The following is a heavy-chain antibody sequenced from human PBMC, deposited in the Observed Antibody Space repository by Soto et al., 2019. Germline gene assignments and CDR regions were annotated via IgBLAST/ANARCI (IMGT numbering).Heavy chain of an antibody. CDR1: GASIRTYS. CDR3: VGETYYYDGNGYTFTN. CDR2: MYTNGRT. Sequence: SETLSLTCTVSGASIRTYSWSWIRQSAGKGLEWIGHMYTNGRTNYIPSLKSRITMSVDTSKNQFSLNLKFVTAADTAVYYCVGETYYYDGNGYTFTNWGQGTQVTVSS. D-gene: IGHD3-22*01. J-gene: IGHJ4*02. V-gene: IGHV4-4*07.